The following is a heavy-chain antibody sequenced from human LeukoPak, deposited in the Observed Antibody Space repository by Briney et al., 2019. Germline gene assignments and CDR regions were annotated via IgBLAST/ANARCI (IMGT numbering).Heavy chain of an antibody. Sequence: SETLSLTCTVSGGSISSSSYYWGRIRQPPGKELQWIASVYYSGRTNYSPSLKSRVTISVDTSEKQFSLQPNSVTAADTAVYYCARQGSAYYFDFWGQGLLVTVSS. J-gene: IGHJ4*02. V-gene: IGHV4-39*01. CDR3: ARQGSAYYFDF. D-gene: IGHD2-15*01. CDR2: VYYSGRT. CDR1: GGSISSSSYY.